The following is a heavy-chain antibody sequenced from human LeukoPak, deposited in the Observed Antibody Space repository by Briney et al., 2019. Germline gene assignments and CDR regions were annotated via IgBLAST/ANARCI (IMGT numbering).Heavy chain of an antibody. CDR1: GFTFSSYG. J-gene: IGHJ5*02. V-gene: IGHV3-30*18. D-gene: IGHD1-26*01. Sequence: GGSLRLYCAASGFTFSSYGMHWVRQAPGKGLEWVAVISYDGSNKYYADSVKGRFTISRDNSKNTLYLQMNSLRAEDTAVYYCAKSSVGATGWFDPWGQGTLVTVSS. CDR3: AKSSVGATGWFDP. CDR2: ISYDGSNK.